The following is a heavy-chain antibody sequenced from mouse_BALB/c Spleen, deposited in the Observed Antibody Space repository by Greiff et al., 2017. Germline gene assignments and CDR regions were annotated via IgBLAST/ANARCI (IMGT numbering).Heavy chain of an antibody. CDR1: GYAFSSYW. D-gene: IGHD1-1*02. J-gene: IGHJ3*01. CDR3: AGGAGFAY. Sequence: QVQLQQSGAELVRPGSSVKISCKASGYAFSSYWMNWVKQRPGQGLEWIGQIYPGDGDTNYNGKFKGKATLTADKSSSTAYMQLSSLTSEDSAVYFCAGGAGFAYWGQGTLVTVSA. CDR2: IYPGDGDT. V-gene: IGHV1-80*01.